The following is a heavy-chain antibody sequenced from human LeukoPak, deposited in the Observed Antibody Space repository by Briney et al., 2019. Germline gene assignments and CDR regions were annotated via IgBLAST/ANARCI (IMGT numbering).Heavy chain of an antibody. Sequence: SETLSLTCTVSGGSISSSSYYWGWIRQPPGKGLEWIGSIYYSGSTYYNPSLKSRVTISVDTSKNQFSLRLSSVTAADTAVYYCARVEDILTGYTFDYWGQGTLVTVSS. CDR2: IYYSGST. D-gene: IGHD3-9*01. V-gene: IGHV4-39*07. J-gene: IGHJ4*02. CDR3: ARVEDILTGYTFDY. CDR1: GGSISSSSYY.